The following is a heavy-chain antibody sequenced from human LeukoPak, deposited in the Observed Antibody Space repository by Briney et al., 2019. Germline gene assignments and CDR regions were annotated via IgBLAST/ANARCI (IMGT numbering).Heavy chain of an antibody. CDR3: ARGTPIGYSYGFNFDY. J-gene: IGHJ4*02. V-gene: IGHV4-34*01. D-gene: IGHD5-18*01. Sequence: SETLSLTCAVYGGSFSGCYWSWIRQPPGKGLEWIGEINHSGSTNYNPSLTSRVTISVDTSKNQFSLKLSSVTAADTAVYYCARGTPIGYSYGFNFDYWGQGTLVTVSS. CDR1: GGSFSGCY. CDR2: INHSGST.